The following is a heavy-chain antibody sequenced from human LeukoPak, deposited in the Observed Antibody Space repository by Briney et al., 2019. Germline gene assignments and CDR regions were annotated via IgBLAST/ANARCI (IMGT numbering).Heavy chain of an antibody. Sequence: GGSLRLSCAASGFTFSSYWMSWVRQAPGKGLEWVANIKQDGSEKYYVDSVKGRFTISRDNAKNSLYLQMNSLRAEDTAVYYCARKTYYDFWIGRNWFDPWGQGTLVTVSS. J-gene: IGHJ5*02. V-gene: IGHV3-7*01. CDR3: ARKTYYDFWIGRNWFDP. CDR1: GFTFSSYW. D-gene: IGHD3-3*01. CDR2: IKQDGSEK.